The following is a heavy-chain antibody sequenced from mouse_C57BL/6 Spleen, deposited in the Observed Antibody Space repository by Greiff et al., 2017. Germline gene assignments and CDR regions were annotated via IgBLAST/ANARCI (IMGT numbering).Heavy chain of an antibody. V-gene: IGHV1-26*01. CDR1: GYTFTDYY. CDR3: AIYDSYAMDY. Sequence: VQLQQSGPELVKPGASVKISCKASGYTFTDYYMNWVKQSHGKSLEWIGDINPNNGGTSYNQKFKGKATLTVDKSSSTAYMELRSLTSEDSAVYYCAIYDSYAMDYWGQGTSVTVSS. CDR2: INPNNGGT. D-gene: IGHD2-3*01. J-gene: IGHJ4*01.